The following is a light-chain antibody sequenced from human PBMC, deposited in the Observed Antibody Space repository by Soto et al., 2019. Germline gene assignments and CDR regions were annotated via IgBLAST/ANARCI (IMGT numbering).Light chain of an antibody. CDR3: QQRFNWPRT. CDR2: DTS. V-gene: IGKV3-11*01. CDR1: QSVSNNY. J-gene: IGKJ1*01. Sequence: ESVLTHSPGTLSLSPGERATLSCRASQSVSNNYLAWYQQKPGQAPRLLIYDTSYRATDIPPRFSGSGSGTDFTLTISSLEPEDFAVYFCQQRFNWPRTFGQGTNVDI.